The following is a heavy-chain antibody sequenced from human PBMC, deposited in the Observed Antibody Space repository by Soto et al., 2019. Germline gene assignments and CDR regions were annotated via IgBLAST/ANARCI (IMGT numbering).Heavy chain of an antibody. CDR2: ISSNGGST. D-gene: IGHD2-15*01. Sequence: GRSLRLSCSASGFTFSSYARHWVRQAPGKGLEYVSAISSNGGSTYYADSVKGRFTISRDNSKNTLYLQMSSLRAEDTAVYYCVKGRFSGGPSNAPFDYWGQGTLVTVSS. CDR3: VKGRFSGGPSNAPFDY. CDR1: GFTFSSYA. V-gene: IGHV3-64D*08. J-gene: IGHJ4*02.